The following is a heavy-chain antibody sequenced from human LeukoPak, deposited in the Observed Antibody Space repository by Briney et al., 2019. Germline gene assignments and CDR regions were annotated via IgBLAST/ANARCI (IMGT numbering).Heavy chain of an antibody. CDR3: ARDSGNRGAFDI. Sequence: GGSLRLSCAASGFTVSNNYMNWVRQAPGKGLEWVSVIYSGGTTYYADSVKGRFTISRDNSKNTLYLLMNSLRAEDTAVYYCARDSGNRGAFDIWGQGTMVTVSS. V-gene: IGHV3-53*01. J-gene: IGHJ3*02. CDR2: IYSGGTT. CDR1: GFTVSNNY. D-gene: IGHD6-25*01.